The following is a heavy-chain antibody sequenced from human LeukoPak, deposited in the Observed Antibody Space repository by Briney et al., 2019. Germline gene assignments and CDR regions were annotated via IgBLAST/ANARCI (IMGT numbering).Heavy chain of an antibody. V-gene: IGHV4-4*07. J-gene: IGHJ6*03. Sequence: SETLSLTCTVSGGSISSYYWSWIRQPAGKGLEWIGRIYTSGSTNYNPSLKSRVTMSVDTSKNQFSLKLSSVTAADTAVYYCARDRWDIAVVPAASTTYYYYYYMDVWGKGTTVTVSS. CDR2: IYTSGST. D-gene: IGHD2-2*01. CDR3: ARDRWDIAVVPAASTTYYYYYYMDV. CDR1: GGSISSYY.